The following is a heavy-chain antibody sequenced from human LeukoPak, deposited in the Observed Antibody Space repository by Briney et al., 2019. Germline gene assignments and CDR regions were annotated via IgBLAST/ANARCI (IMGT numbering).Heavy chain of an antibody. CDR2: IYYSGST. J-gene: IGHJ4*02. V-gene: IGHV4-30-4*08. Sequence: PSQTLSLTCTVSGGSISSGDYYWSWIRQPPGKGLEWIGYIYYSGSTYYNPSLKSRVTISVDTSKNQFSLKLSSVTAADTAVYYCARDSSGYCSSTSCSGRGQGTLVTVSS. D-gene: IGHD2-2*01. CDR3: ARDSSGYCSSTSCSG. CDR1: GGSISSGDYY.